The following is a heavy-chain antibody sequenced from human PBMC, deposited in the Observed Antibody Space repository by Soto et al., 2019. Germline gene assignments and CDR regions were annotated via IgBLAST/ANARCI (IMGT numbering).Heavy chain of an antibody. CDR2: LYYGRSA. CDR1: GDSISSYY. V-gene: IGHV4-59*01. D-gene: IGHD3-22*01. J-gene: IGHJ4*02. CDR3: ALRSMAVVPEY. Sequence: QVQLQESGPGLVKPSETLSLTCAVSGDSISSYYCMWIRQPPGKGLESIGYLYYGRSAKYNPSLKSRVTLSVDPSTNQCSLTLSSLTAADTAVYYCALRSMAVVPEYWGQGTLVTVSS.